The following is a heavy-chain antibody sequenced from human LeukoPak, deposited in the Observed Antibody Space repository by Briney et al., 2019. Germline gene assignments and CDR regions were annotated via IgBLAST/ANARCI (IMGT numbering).Heavy chain of an antibody. D-gene: IGHD6-19*01. V-gene: IGHV3-66*01. CDR2: INSVGGT. Sequence: GGSLRLSCAASGLAVSRKNMNWVRQAPGKGLEWVSIINSVGGTSYADSVKGRFSISRDTSKNTLYLQMNSLRAEDTAVYYCARGLVSSSGWMVYWGQGTPVTVSS. J-gene: IGHJ4*02. CDR1: GLAVSRKN. CDR3: ARGLVSSSGWMVY.